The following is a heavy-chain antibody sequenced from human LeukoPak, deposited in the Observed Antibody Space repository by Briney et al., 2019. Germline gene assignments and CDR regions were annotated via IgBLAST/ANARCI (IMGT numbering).Heavy chain of an antibody. V-gene: IGHV4-38-2*02. J-gene: IGHJ3*02. Sequence: SETLSLTCTVSGYSISSGYYWGWIRQPPGKGLEWIGTIYHSGSTYYNPSLKSRVTISVDTSKNQFSLKLSSVTAADTAVYYCARAENYGDLYPAAFDIWDQGTMVTVSS. CDR2: IYHSGST. D-gene: IGHD4-17*01. CDR3: ARAENYGDLYPAAFDI. CDR1: GYSISSGYY.